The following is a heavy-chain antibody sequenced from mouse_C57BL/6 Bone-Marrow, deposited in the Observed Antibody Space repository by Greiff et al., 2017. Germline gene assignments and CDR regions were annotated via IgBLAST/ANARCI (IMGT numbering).Heavy chain of an antibody. CDR3: ARGGSNSNYGAY. D-gene: IGHD2-5*01. Sequence: EVQLQQSGPVLVKPGASVKMSCKASGYTFTDYYMNWVKQSHGKSLEWIGVINPYNGGTSYNQKFKGKATLTVDKSSSTAYMELNSLTSEDSAVYYCARGGSNSNYGAYWGQGTLVTVSA. J-gene: IGHJ3*01. CDR1: GYTFTDYY. CDR2: INPYNGGT. V-gene: IGHV1-19*01.